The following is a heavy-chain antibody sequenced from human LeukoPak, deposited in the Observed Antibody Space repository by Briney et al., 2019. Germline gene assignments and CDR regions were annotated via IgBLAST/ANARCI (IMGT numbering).Heavy chain of an antibody. D-gene: IGHD2-15*01. Sequence: GGSLRLSCIVSRLTSSIFEMSWVRQAPGKGLEWVSYISNSGSTTDYADAVKGRFTISRDNAKNSLYLQMSSLRVEDTAVYYCVRGGGPSYKYNAFDIWGQGTMVTVSS. V-gene: IGHV3-48*03. CDR2: ISNSGSTT. CDR1: RLTSSIFE. CDR3: VRGGGPSYKYNAFDI. J-gene: IGHJ3*02.